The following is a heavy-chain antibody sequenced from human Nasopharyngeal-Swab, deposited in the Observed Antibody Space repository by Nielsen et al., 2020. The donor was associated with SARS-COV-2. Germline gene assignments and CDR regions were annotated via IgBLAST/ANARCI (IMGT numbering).Heavy chain of an antibody. J-gene: IGHJ4*02. CDR2: ITSKTDGGTT. Sequence: GESLKISCAASGFTFSNAWMSWVRQAPGKGLEWVGRITSKTDGGTTDYAAPVKGRFTISRDDSKNTLYLQMNSLKTEDTAVYYCTTDQGSGWFFIWGQGTLVTVSS. CDR3: TTDQGSGWFFI. D-gene: IGHD6-19*01. V-gene: IGHV3-15*01. CDR1: GFTFSNAW.